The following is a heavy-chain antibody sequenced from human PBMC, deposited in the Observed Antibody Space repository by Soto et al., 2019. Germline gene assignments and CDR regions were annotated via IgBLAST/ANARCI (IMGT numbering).Heavy chain of an antibody. D-gene: IGHD3-3*01. V-gene: IGHV3-7*05. Sequence: GGSLRLSCAASGFTFSSYWMSWVRQAPGKGLEWVANIKQDGSEKYYVDSVKGPFTISRDNAKNSLYLQMNSLRAEDTAVYYCARDFSYYDFWSGYSPDIYGMDVWGQGTTVTVSS. CDR1: GFTFSSYW. CDR3: ARDFSYYDFWSGYSPDIYGMDV. J-gene: IGHJ6*02. CDR2: IKQDGSEK.